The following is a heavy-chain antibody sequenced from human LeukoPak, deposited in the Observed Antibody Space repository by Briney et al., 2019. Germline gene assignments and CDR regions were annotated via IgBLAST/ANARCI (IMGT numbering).Heavy chain of an antibody. Sequence: PSVTLTLTCTVCVHPISSSTYYCGWVCRPAGKGLEWIGSIYYSGSTYYNTALKSRVTVTVNTSKNQYFLKLRSVTTADTSLYYWVRGSTCRHFQYWGQGILVTVSS. CDR3: VRGSTCRHFQY. CDR2: IYYSGST. CDR1: VHPISSSTYY. V-gene: IGHV4-39*01. J-gene: IGHJ4*02. D-gene: IGHD6-6*01.